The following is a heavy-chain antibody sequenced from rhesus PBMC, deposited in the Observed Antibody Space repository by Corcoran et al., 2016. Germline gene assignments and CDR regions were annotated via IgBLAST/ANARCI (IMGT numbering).Heavy chain of an antibody. CDR2: INSGGGST. Sequence: EVQLVETGGGWVQPGGSLKLSCAASGFTFSSYGMSWVRQAPGRGLEGVSAINSGGGSTYYADSVKGRFTISRDNSKNTLSLQMNSLRAEDTAVYYCAKSAPRNYWNFDYWGQGVLVTVSS. CDR1: GFTFSSYG. CDR3: AKSAPRNYWNFDY. J-gene: IGHJ4*01. D-gene: IGHD1-26*01. V-gene: IGHV3S5*01.